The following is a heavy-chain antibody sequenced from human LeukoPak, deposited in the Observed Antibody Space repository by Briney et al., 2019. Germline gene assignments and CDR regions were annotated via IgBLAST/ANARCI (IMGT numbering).Heavy chain of an antibody. V-gene: IGHV3-53*01. CDR2: LYNGGGA. D-gene: IGHD6-19*01. Sequence: PGGPLRLSCAASGFTVSSSSMTWVRQAPGKGLEWVSILYNGGGANYADSVKGQFTISRDNSRNTLFLQMNSLRAEDTAVYYCARRDITGWYHHFHYWAQGTLVTVS. CDR3: ARRDITGWYHHFHY. CDR1: GFTVSSSS. J-gene: IGHJ4*02.